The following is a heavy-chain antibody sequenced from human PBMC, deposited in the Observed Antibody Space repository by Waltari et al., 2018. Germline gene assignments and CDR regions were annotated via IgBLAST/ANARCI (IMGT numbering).Heavy chain of an antibody. D-gene: IGHD3-22*01. CDR1: SGSFSGYY. Sequence: QVQLQQWGAGLLKHSETLSLTCAVYSGSFSGYYWSWIRQSPGKGLEWIGDINYSGRTNSNPSLKSRVTISLDTSQKEFFLKVRSVNAADTGVYYCARGIPPSGGSFHVPKGIVVDKKYIDSWGQGTLVTVSS. CDR2: INYSGRT. CDR3: ARGIPPSGGSFHVPKGIVVDKKYIDS. J-gene: IGHJ4*02. V-gene: IGHV4-34*01.